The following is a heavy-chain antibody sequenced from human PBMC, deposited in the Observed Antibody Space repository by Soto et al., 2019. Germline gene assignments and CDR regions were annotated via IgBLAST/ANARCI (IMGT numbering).Heavy chain of an antibody. J-gene: IGHJ4*02. CDR2: ISAYNGNT. D-gene: IGHD3-3*01. V-gene: IGHV1-18*01. Sequence: ASVKVSCKASGYSFTSYCISWVRQAPVQGLEWMGWISAYNGNTNYAQKLQGRVTMTTETSTSTAYMELRSLRSDDTAVYYCARVTIFGVVPLFDCWGQGTLVTVSS. CDR3: ARVTIFGVVPLFDC. CDR1: GYSFTSYC.